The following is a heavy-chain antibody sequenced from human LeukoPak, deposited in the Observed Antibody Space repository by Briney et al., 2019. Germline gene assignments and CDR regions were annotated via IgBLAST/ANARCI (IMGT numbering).Heavy chain of an antibody. V-gene: IGHV4-31*03. J-gene: IGHJ4*02. CDR1: GGSISSGGYY. Sequence: PSQTLSLTCTVSGGSISSGGYYWSWIRQHPGKGLEWIGYIYYSGSTYYNPSLKSRVTISVDTSKNQFSLKLSSVTAADTAVYYCARKARPYGGYVIDYWGQGTLVTVSS. CDR2: IYYSGST. CDR3: ARKARPYGGYVIDY. D-gene: IGHD5-12*01.